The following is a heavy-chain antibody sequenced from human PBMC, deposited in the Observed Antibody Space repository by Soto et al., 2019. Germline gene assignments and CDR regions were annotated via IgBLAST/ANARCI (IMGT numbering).Heavy chain of an antibody. J-gene: IGHJ4*02. V-gene: IGHV3-23*01. CDR1: EFTFSNYA. D-gene: IGHD2-15*01. CDR2: ISGSGGST. Sequence: EVQLLESGGDLVQPGGSLRLSCAAPEFTFSNYAMGWVRQAPGKGLAWVSVISGSGGSTYYADSVKGRFTISRDNSKNTLYLQMNSLRADDTAVYYCAKAGGDCSGGSCYSGYFDYWGQGTLVTVSS. CDR3: AKAGGDCSGGSCYSGYFDY.